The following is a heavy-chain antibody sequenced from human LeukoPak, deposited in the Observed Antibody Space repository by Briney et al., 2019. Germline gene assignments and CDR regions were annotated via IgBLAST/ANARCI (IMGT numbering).Heavy chain of an antibody. CDR1: GFTFSSYA. CDR3: ARAIRGYYYDY. V-gene: IGHV3-64*01. D-gene: IGHD3-22*01. CDR2: ISSNGGST. J-gene: IGHJ4*02. Sequence: GGSLRLSCAAPGFTFSSYAMHWVRQAPGKGLEYVSAISSNGGSTYYANSVKGRFTISRDNSKNTLYLQMGSLRAEDMAVYYCARAIRGYYYDYWGQGTLVTVSS.